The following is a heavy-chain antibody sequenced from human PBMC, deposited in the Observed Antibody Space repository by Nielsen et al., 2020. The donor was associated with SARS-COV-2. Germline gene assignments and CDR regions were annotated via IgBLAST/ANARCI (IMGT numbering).Heavy chain of an antibody. V-gene: IGHV3-33*05. D-gene: IGHD2-2*01. Sequence: GESLKISCAASGFTFSSYGMHWVRQAPGKGLEWVAVISYDGSNKYYADSVKGRFTISRDNSKNTLYLQMNSLRAEDTAVYYCARGIVVVPAAISFDYWGQGTLVTVSS. CDR1: GFTFSSYG. CDR2: ISYDGSNK. J-gene: IGHJ4*02. CDR3: ARGIVVVPAAISFDY.